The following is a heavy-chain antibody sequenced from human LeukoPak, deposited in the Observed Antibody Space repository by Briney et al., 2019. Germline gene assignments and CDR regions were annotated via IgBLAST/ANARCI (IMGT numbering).Heavy chain of an antibody. Sequence: SETLSLTCAVYGGSFSGYYWSWIRQPPGKGLEWIGEINHSGSTNYNPSLTSRVTISVDTSKNQFSLKLSSVTAADTAVYYCARGSWRASLSRRSGYDPVGFDYWGQGTLVTVSS. CDR2: INHSGST. CDR3: ARGSWRASLSRRSGYDPVGFDY. J-gene: IGHJ4*02. D-gene: IGHD5-12*01. V-gene: IGHV4-34*01. CDR1: GGSFSGYY.